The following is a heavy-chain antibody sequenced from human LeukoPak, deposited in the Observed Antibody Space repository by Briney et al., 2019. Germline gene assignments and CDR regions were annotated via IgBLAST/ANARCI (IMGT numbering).Heavy chain of an antibody. Sequence: SSVKVSCKPSGGTFSSYAISWVRQAPAQGLEWVGGIIPIFGTANSAQTFQDRVTITADESTSTAYIELSSLRSEDTAVYYCASRNCSSTSCYHWFDPWGQGTLVTVSS. D-gene: IGHD2-2*01. V-gene: IGHV1-69*01. CDR3: ASRNCSSTSCYHWFDP. CDR2: IIPIFGTA. CDR1: GGTFSSYA. J-gene: IGHJ5*02.